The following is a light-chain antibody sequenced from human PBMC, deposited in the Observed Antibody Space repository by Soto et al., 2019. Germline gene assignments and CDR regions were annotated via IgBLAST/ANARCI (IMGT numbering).Light chain of an antibody. J-gene: IGLJ3*02. V-gene: IGLV2-11*01. Sequence: QSVLTQPRAVSGSPGQSVTISCTGTSSDVGAYNYVSWYQQHPGKAPKLIIYDVTERPSGVPDHFSGSKSGNTASLTISGLQPEHEADYYCCSYTGSFTLVVFGGGTQLTVL. CDR3: CSYTGSFTLVV. CDR2: DVT. CDR1: SSDVGAYNY.